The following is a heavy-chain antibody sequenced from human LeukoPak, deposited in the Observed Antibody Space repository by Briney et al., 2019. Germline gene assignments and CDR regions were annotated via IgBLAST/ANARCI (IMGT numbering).Heavy chain of an antibody. CDR1: GFTFSTYR. V-gene: IGHV3-74*01. Sequence: PGGSLRLSCAASGFTFSTYRMHWVRQAPGQGLVWVSRINSDGSTTNYADSVKGRFSISRDNAKKTLYLQMNRLRAEDTAVYYCARELPFDYWGQGTLVTVSS. CDR2: INSDGSTT. J-gene: IGHJ4*02. D-gene: IGHD1-26*01. CDR3: ARELPFDY.